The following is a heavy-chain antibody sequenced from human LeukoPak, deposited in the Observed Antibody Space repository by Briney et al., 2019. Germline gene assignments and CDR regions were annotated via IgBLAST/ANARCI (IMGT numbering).Heavy chain of an antibody. CDR3: ARDNGYYGSGSYNAGY. J-gene: IGHJ4*02. CDR2: IWYDGSNK. CDR1: GFTFSSYG. V-gene: IGHV3-33*01. D-gene: IGHD3-10*01. Sequence: GGSLTLSCAASGFTFSSYGMHWVRQAPGKGLEWVAVIWYDGSNKYYADSVKGRFTISRDNSKNTLYLQMNSLRAEDTAVYYCARDNGYYGSGSYNAGYWGQGTLVTVFS.